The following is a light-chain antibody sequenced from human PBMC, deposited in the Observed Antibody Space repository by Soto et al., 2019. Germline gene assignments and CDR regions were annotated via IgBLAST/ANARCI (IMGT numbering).Light chain of an antibody. CDR3: AAWYDSRSDRV. Sequence: QSVLTQPPSASGTPGQRVTISCSGSSSNIGSNYVYWYQQLPGTAPKLLIYRNNQRPSGVADRFSGAKAGTSASLAIRGLRAEDEADYDCAAWYDSRSDRVFGGGTQLTVL. CDR1: SSNIGSNY. J-gene: IGLJ3*02. V-gene: IGLV1-47*01. CDR2: RNN.